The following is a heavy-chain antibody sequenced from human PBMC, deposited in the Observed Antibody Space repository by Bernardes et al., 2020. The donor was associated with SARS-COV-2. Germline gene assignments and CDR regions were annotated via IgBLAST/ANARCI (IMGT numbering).Heavy chain of an antibody. CDR1: ASSGSTFSDHS. CDR3: ARGGGGSTYGFGDF. CDR2: ISRSSGTI. Sequence: GGSLRLSCAASASSGSTFSDHSRIWVRQAPGKGLEWISFISRSSGTIYYADSVKGRFTISRDNTKNTLYLQMNSLTVEDTAVYFCARGGGGSTYGFGDFCGQGTLVTASS. V-gene: IGHV3-48*04. D-gene: IGHD5-18*01. J-gene: IGHJ4*02.